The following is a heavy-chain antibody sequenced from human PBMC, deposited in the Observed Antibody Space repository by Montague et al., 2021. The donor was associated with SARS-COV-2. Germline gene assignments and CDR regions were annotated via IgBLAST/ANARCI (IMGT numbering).Heavy chain of an antibody. CDR2: IYYIGAI. Sequence: SETLSLTCTVSGSSMSDHYWAWTRQPPGKGLEWLAYIYYIGAINSNASLKSRVSMSVDTSKNQFSLKLTSVTAADTAVYYCARAVSGRRAVNCFDPWGQGTLVTVSS. CDR1: GSSMSDHY. J-gene: IGHJ5*02. V-gene: IGHV4-59*11. CDR3: ARAVSGRRAVNCFDP.